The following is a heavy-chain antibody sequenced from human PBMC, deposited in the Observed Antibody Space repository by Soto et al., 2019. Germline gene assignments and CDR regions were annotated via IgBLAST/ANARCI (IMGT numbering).Heavy chain of an antibody. J-gene: IGHJ4*02. V-gene: IGHV4-34*01. CDR1: GGSFSGYY. Sequence: SETLSLTCAVYGGSFSGYYWSWIRQSPGKGLEWIGEINHSGSTNYRPSLKSRVSISVDTSKNQFSLKLSSVTAADTAVYYCAILVGDGYPGYDYYYFAYLIQGPFVT. D-gene: IGHD5-12*01. CDR2: INHSGST. CDR3: AILVGDGYPGYDYYYFAY.